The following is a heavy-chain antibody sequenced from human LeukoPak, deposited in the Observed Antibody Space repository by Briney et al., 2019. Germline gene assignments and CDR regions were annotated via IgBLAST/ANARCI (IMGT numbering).Heavy chain of an antibody. D-gene: IGHD3-22*01. CDR3: ARHDNRGYYSLHY. CDR1: GASISNYY. Sequence: RPSETLSLTCTVSGASISNYYWSWLRQPPGKGLEWIGFGHYTGSSNYNPSLKSRVTTSVDTSKNQFSLRLISVTAADTAVYYCARHDNRGYYSLHYWGQGALVTVSS. CDR2: GHYTGSS. J-gene: IGHJ4*02. V-gene: IGHV4-59*08.